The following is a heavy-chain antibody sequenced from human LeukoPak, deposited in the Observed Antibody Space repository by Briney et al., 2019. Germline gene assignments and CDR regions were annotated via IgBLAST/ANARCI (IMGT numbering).Heavy chain of an antibody. J-gene: IGHJ6*03. CDR2: ISSSSSYI. CDR1: GFTFSSYS. D-gene: IGHD2-8*01. CDR3: ARSNSIVLMAGYCMDV. V-gene: IGHV3-21*01. Sequence: PGGSLRLSCAASGFTFSSYSMNWVRQAPGKGLEWVSSISSSSSYIYYADSVKGRFTISRDNAKNSLYLQMNSLRAEDTAVYYCARSNSIVLMAGYCMDVWGKGTTVTVSS.